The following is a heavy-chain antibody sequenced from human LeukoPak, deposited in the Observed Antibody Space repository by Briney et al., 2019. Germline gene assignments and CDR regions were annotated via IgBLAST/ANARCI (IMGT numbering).Heavy chain of an antibody. Sequence: PGGSLRLSCAASGFTSSNYWMSWVRQTPGKGLECVANIKQDGSERYYVDSVKGRFTISRDNARNSVYLQMNSLRAEDTAVYYCARTSLDRGHAFDIWGQGTMVTVSS. CDR1: GFTSSNYW. V-gene: IGHV3-7*01. CDR3: ARTSLDRGHAFDI. D-gene: IGHD1-14*01. CDR2: IKQDGSER. J-gene: IGHJ3*02.